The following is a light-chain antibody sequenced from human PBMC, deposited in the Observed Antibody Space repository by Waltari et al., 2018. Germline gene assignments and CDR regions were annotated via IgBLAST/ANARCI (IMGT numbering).Light chain of an antibody. Sequence: QSALTQPPSASGSPGHSGTISCAGTSSDVGGYNYVPSYQHPPGKAPKLIIYEVTKRPAGVPERFYGSKSGNTASLTVSGLQAEDESDYYCSSYGGSNNFYVFGTGTKVSVL. CDR1: SSDVGGYNY. CDR3: SSYGGSNNFYV. J-gene: IGLJ1*01. V-gene: IGLV2-8*01. CDR2: EVT.